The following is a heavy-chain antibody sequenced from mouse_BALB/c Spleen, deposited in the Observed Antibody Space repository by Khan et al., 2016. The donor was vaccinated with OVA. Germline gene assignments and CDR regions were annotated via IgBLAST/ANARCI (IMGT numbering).Heavy chain of an antibody. J-gene: IGHJ2*01. D-gene: IGHD2-3*01. CDR1: GYTFTDYY. V-gene: IGHV1-77*01. CDR2: IYPGSGNT. CDR3: ARVDTTSLDC. Sequence: QVQLKESGTELARPGASVKLSCKASGYTFTDYYITWVKQRSRQGLEWIGEIYPGSGNTYYNENFKVKASLTADKSSNTAYMELTSLTTEDSAVYFWARVDTTSLDCWGQGTTLTVSS.